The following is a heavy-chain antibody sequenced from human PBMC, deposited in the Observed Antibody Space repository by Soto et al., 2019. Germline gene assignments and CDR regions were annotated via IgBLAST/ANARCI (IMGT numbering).Heavy chain of an antibody. V-gene: IGHV2-5*02. Sequence: QITFKESGPTLVKPTQTLTLTCTFSGISLSTSGVGVGWIRQPPGKDLEWLALIYFDDNKRYSPSLKSKLTHSQNTTKYQAVQIMNNRERVDTASYYWKQKQNIFLWFGELLLDDFDIWGKGTMVTVSS. CDR1: GISLSTSGVG. CDR2: IYFDDNK. CDR3: KQKQNIFLWFGELLLDDFDI. J-gene: IGHJ3*02. D-gene: IGHD3-10*01.